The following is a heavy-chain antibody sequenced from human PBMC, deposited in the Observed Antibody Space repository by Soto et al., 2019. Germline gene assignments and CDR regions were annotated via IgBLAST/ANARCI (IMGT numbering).Heavy chain of an antibody. Sequence: PSASLVLTFSVHSASFNGYSWSWIRPPPGKGLEWIGDIEHSGSTNYNSSLRSRVTISVDTSKNHFSLKLKSVTAADTPVYYCARAGANPSDYWGQGTLVTFS. CDR2: IEHSGST. D-gene: IGHD1-26*01. CDR1: SASFNGYS. J-gene: IGHJ4*02. CDR3: ARAGANPSDY. V-gene: IGHV4-34*01.